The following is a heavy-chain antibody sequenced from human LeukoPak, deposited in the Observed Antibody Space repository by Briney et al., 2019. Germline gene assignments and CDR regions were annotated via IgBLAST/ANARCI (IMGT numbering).Heavy chain of an antibody. CDR1: GFTFGNYA. D-gene: IGHD6-13*01. V-gene: IGHV3-53*01. J-gene: IGHJ4*02. Sequence: GGSLRLSCAVSGFTFGNYAMTWVRQAPGKGLEWVALIYSGGTTNYADSVKGRFTISRDNSKNTLYLQMTNVRVEDTAVYYCARDPPGIAASVSGGWGQGTLVTVSS. CDR2: IYSGGTT. CDR3: ARDPPGIAASVSGG.